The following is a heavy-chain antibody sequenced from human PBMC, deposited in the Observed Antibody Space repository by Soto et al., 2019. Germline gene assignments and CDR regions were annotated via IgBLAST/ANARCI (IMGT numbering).Heavy chain of an antibody. Sequence: QVQLVQSGAEVKKPGASVKVSCKASGYTFTSYAMHWVHQAPGQRLEWMGWINAGNGNTKYSQKFQGRVTITRDTSASTAYMELSSLRSEDTAVYYCARADYDSSEQDYYYYGMDVWGQGTTVTVSS. CDR3: ARADYDSSEQDYYYYGMDV. CDR1: GYTFTSYA. J-gene: IGHJ6*02. D-gene: IGHD3-22*01. CDR2: INAGNGNT. V-gene: IGHV1-3*01.